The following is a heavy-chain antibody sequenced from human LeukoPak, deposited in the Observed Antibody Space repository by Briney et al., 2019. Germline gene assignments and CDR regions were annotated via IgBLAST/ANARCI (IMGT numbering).Heavy chain of an antibody. Sequence: SVKVSCKASGGTFSSYAISWVRQAPGQGLEWMGGIIPIFGTANYAQKFQGRVTITTDESTSTAYMELSSLRSEDTAVYYCARGFPRGPDDFWTPGRYYYMDVWGKGTTVTVSS. D-gene: IGHD3-3*01. V-gene: IGHV1-69*05. CDR2: IIPIFGTA. CDR3: ARGFPRGPDDFWTPGRYYYMDV. J-gene: IGHJ6*03. CDR1: GGTFSSYA.